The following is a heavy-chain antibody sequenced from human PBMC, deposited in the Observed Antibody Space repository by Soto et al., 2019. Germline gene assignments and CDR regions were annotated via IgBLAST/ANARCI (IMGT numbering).Heavy chain of an antibody. J-gene: IGHJ3*02. CDR3: ARDRGYTYGPDAFDI. D-gene: IGHD5-18*01. Sequence: QVQLVESGGGLVKPGGSLRLFCAASGFTFSDYYMNWIRQAPGKGLEWVSYITTGGTTTYYADSVKGRFTISRDNAKNSLYLQMNSLRVEDTAVYYCARDRGYTYGPDAFDIWGKGTMVIVSS. CDR1: GFTFSDYY. CDR2: ITTGGTTT. V-gene: IGHV3-11*01.